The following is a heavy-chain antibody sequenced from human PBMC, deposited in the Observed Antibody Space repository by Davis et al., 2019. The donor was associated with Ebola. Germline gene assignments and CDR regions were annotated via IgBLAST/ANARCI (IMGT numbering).Heavy chain of an antibody. Sequence: GGSLRLSCAASGFTFSDYYMSWVRQAPGKGLEWVSAISGSGGSTYYADSVKGRFTISRDNSKKTLYLQMNSLRAEDTAVYYCAKSGLSFGVVKYHYGMDVWGKGTTVTVSS. D-gene: IGHD3-3*01. V-gene: IGHV3-23*01. CDR2: ISGSGGST. CDR1: GFTFSDYY. J-gene: IGHJ6*04. CDR3: AKSGLSFGVVKYHYGMDV.